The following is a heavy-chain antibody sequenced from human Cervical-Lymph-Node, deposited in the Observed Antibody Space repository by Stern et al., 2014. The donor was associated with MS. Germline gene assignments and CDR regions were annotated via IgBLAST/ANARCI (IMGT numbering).Heavy chain of an antibody. V-gene: IGHV5-51*01. CDR3: ARAYGAGIYYKD. CDR2: IFPEDSDT. J-gene: IGHJ4*02. CDR1: GYSFTAYW. Sequence: EVHLVESGAEVKKPGASLKISCKASGYSFTAYWIHWARQLPGQGLEWMGIIFPEDSDTRYGPSFQGQVTFSADKSSSTAYLQWSSLKASDTAMYYCARAYGAGIYYKDWGQGTLVTVSS. D-gene: IGHD3-10*01.